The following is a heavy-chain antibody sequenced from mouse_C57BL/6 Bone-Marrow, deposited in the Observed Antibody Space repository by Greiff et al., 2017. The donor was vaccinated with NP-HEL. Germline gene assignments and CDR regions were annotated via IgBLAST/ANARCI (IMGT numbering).Heavy chain of an antibody. D-gene: IGHD2-14*01. CDR2: ISDGGSYT. CDR3: ARGPRAYYRIGYFDV. J-gene: IGHJ1*03. Sequence: EVQGVESGGGLVKPGGSLKLSCAASGFTFSSYAMSWVRQTPEKRLEWVATISDGGSYTYYPDNVKGRFTISRDNAKNNLYLQMSHLKSEDTAMYYCARGPRAYYRIGYFDVWGTGTTVTVSS. V-gene: IGHV5-4*01. CDR1: GFTFSSYA.